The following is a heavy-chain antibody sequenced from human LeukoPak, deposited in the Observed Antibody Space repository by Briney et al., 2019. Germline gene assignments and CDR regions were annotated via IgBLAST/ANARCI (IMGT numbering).Heavy chain of an antibody. CDR1: GGSISSSSYY. CDR3: ARLAVTTTANVIDY. J-gene: IGHJ4*02. V-gene: IGHV4-39*01. D-gene: IGHD4-17*01. CDR2: IYYSGST. Sequence: PSETLSLTCTVSGGSISSSSYYWGWIRQPPGKGLEWIGSIYYSGSTYYNTSLKSRVTISVDTSKNQFSLKLSSVTAADTAVYYCARLAVTTTANVIDYWGQGTLVTVSS.